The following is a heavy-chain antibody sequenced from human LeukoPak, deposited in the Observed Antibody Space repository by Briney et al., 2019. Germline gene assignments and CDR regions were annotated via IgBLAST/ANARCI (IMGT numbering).Heavy chain of an antibody. CDR1: GGSFSGYY. V-gene: IGHV4-34*01. CDR2: INHSGST. Sequence: SETLSLTCAVYGGSFSGYYWSWIRQPPGKGLEWIGEINHSGSTNYNPSLKSRVTISVDTSKNQFSLKLSSVTAADTAVYYCARAATKGVPAARRGWFDPWGQGTLVTVSS. J-gene: IGHJ5*02. CDR3: ARAATKGVPAARRGWFDP. D-gene: IGHD2-2*01.